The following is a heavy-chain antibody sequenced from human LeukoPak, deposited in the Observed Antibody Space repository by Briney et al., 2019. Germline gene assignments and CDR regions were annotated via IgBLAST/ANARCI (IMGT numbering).Heavy chain of an antibody. V-gene: IGHV4-59*08. Sequence: SETLSLTCTVSGGSISSYYWSWIRQPPGKGLEWIGYIYYSESTNYNPSLKSRVTISVDTSKNQFSLKLSSVTAADTAVYYCARRSYGGNTPRFDPWGQGTLVTVSS. J-gene: IGHJ5*02. CDR3: ARRSYGGNTPRFDP. D-gene: IGHD4-23*01. CDR2: IYYSEST. CDR1: GGSISSYY.